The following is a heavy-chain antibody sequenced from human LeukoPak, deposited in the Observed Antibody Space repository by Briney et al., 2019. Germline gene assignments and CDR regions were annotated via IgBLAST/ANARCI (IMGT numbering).Heavy chain of an antibody. Sequence: PSETLSLTCTVSGGSVSSGSYYWSWIRQPPGKGLERIGYIYYSGSTNYNPSLKSRVTISVDTSKNQFSLKLSSVTAADTAVYYCARDYYDSSGYYSGFDYWGQGTLVTVSS. CDR3: ARDYYDSSGYYSGFDY. J-gene: IGHJ4*02. CDR1: GGSVSSGSYY. D-gene: IGHD3-22*01. CDR2: IYYSGST. V-gene: IGHV4-61*01.